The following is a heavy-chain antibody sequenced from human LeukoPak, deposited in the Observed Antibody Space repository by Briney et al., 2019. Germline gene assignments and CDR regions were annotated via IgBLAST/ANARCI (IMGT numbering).Heavy chain of an antibody. D-gene: IGHD5-24*01. CDR2: IYTSGST. CDR3: AGTLVGRDGYKFPSSSYYYYMDV. Sequence: SETLSLTCTVSGGSISSYYWSWIRQPAGKGLEWIGRIYTSGSTNYNPSLKSRVTMSVDTSKNQFSLKLSSVTAADTAVYYCAGTLVGRDGYKFPSSSYYYYMDVWGKGTTVTVSS. V-gene: IGHV4-4*07. J-gene: IGHJ6*03. CDR1: GGSISSYY.